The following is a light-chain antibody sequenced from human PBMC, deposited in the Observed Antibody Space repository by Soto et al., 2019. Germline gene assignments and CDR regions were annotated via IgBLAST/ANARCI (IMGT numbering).Light chain of an antibody. CDR2: GAS. CDR3: QQYGGSSRT. J-gene: IGKJ1*01. V-gene: IGKV3-20*01. CDR1: QSVSSSY. Sequence: ELVLTQSPGTVSLSPGERATLSCRASQSVSSSYLAWYQQKPGQAPRLLIYGASNRAAGIPDRFSGSGSGTDFTLTIRRLEPEDFAVYYCQQYGGSSRTFGQGTKVEIK.